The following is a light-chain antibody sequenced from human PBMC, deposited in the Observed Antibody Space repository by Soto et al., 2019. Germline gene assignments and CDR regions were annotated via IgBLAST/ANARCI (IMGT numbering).Light chain of an antibody. CDR1: QGISNF. Sequence: DIQLTQSPSFLSASVGDRVTITCRASQGISNFLAWYQQKPGKPPNLLIYAASTLESGVPSRFSGRGSGTEFTLTISSLQPEDFATYYCQQVKSYPRTFGLGTKVEIK. CDR2: AAS. J-gene: IGKJ1*01. CDR3: QQVKSYPRT. V-gene: IGKV1-9*01.